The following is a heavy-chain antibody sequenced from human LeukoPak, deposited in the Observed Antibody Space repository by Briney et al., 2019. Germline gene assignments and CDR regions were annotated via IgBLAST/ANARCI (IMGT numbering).Heavy chain of an antibody. CDR1: GFTFNNYN. V-gene: IGHV3-9*01. CDR2: ISWNSGSI. D-gene: IGHD6-19*01. J-gene: IGHJ4*02. CDR3: AKDMGFSIAVAGY. Sequence: GGSLRLSCAASGFTFNNYNLNWVRQAPGKGLEWVSGISWNSGSIGYADSVKGRFTISRDNAKNSLYLQMNSLRAEDTALYYCAKDMGFSIAVAGYWGQGTLVTVSS.